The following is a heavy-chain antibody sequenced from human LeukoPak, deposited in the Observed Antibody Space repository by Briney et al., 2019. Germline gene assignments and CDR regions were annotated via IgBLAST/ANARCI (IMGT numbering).Heavy chain of an antibody. D-gene: IGHD6-6*01. CDR3: ATTNTNIATRPLDY. CDR1: GYSFTTYW. J-gene: IGHJ4*02. CDR2: IYPADSDT. V-gene: IGHV5-51*01. Sequence: PGESLQISCQGSGYSFTTYWIGWVRQMPGKGLEWMGIIYPADSDTRYSPSFQGQVTISADKSISTAYLQWSSLKASDTAMYYCATTNTNIATRPLDYWGQGTLVTVSS.